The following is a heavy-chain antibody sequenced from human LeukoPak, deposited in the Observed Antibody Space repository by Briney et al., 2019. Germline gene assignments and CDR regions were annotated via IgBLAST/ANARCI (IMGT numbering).Heavy chain of an antibody. V-gene: IGHV4-39*07. J-gene: IGHJ2*01. CDR3: ARDFNWGWYFDL. CDR2: IYYSGST. D-gene: IGHD7-27*01. Sequence: SETLSLTCTVSGGSISSSNYYWGWIRQPPGKELEWIGTIYYSGSTYYNPSLKSRVTICVDTSKNQFSLKLSSVTAADTAVYYCARDFNWGWYFDLWGRGTLVTVSS. CDR1: GGSISSSNYY.